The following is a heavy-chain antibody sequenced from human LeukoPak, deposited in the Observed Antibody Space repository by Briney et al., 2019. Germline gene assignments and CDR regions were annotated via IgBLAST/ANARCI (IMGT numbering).Heavy chain of an antibody. Sequence: GGSLRLSCAASGFTLSDYAMHWVRQAPGKGLEWVAVIWYDGGMTYYADFVKDRFTISRDTPTNTLYLEMNSLRVEDTAIYYCARDVGQFGASGSYYDCWGQGTLVTVSS. V-gene: IGHV3-33*01. D-gene: IGHD3-10*01. CDR1: GFTLSDYA. CDR2: IWYDGGMT. CDR3: ARDVGQFGASGSYYDC. J-gene: IGHJ4*02.